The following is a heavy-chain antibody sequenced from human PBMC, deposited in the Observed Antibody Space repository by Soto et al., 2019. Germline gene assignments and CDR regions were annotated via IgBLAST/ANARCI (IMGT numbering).Heavy chain of an antibody. CDR3: ANGNMTTAFWRESPYYYGMDV. Sequence: SETLSVTCTVSGGSISSGGYYWSWIRQHPGKGLEWIGYIYYSGSTYYNPSLKSRVTISVDTSKNQFSLKLSSVTAADTAVYYCANGNMTTAFWRESPYYYGMDVWGQGTTVTVSS. CDR2: IYYSGST. V-gene: IGHV4-31*03. D-gene: IGHD4-4*01. J-gene: IGHJ6*02. CDR1: GGSISSGGYY.